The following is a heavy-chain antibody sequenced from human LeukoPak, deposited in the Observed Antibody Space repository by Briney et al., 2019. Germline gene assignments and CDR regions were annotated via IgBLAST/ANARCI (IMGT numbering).Heavy chain of an antibody. V-gene: IGHV3-30*04. CDR1: GFAFNEYN. Sequence: PGRSLRLSCAVSGFAFNEYNMHWVRQAPGKGLEWVAFIFYDGSNKKDADSVKGRFTISRDNSRNTVYLQMNSLRPEDTAVYYCARDFSGRYTIDYWGQGTLVTVSS. D-gene: IGHD6-19*01. CDR2: IFYDGSNK. CDR3: ARDFSGRYTIDY. J-gene: IGHJ4*02.